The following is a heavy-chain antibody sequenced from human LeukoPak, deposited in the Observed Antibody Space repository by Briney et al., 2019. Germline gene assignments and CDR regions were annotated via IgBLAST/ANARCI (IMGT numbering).Heavy chain of an antibody. CDR2: VSSSGGST. CDR3: ARATYYYDTSGYIWYFDL. D-gene: IGHD3-22*01. J-gene: IGHJ2*01. Sequence: GGSLRLSCAASGFTFSDYYMTWVRQAPGKGLEWVSSVSSSGGSTYYADSVQGRFTISRDNSKNTLYLQMNSLRAEDTAVYYCARATYYYDTSGYIWYFDLWGRGTLVSVSS. CDR1: GFTFSDYY. V-gene: IGHV3-23*01.